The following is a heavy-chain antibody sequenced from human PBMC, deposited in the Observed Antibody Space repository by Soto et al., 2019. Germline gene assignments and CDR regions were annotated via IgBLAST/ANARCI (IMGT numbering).Heavy chain of an antibody. J-gene: IGHJ3*02. CDR1: GGSISSSSYY. CDR2: IYYSGST. V-gene: IGHV4-39*01. D-gene: IGHD2-8*01. CDR3: ARRGYYAISAFDI. Sequence: QLQLQESGPGLVKPSETLSLTCTVSGGSISSSSYYWGWIRQPPGKGLEWIGSIYYSGSTYYNPSLKSPVPISVDTSKHLFCLKLSSVTAADTAVYYCARRGYYAISAFDIWGQGTMVTVSS.